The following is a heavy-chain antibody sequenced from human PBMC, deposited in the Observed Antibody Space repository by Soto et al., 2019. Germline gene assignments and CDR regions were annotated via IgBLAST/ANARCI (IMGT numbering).Heavy chain of an antibody. CDR3: ARGGSDYGLDF. CDR2: IFPGDSET. Sequence: GESLKISCKGSGYSFTSWWIGWVRQMPGKGPEWMGIIFPGDSETRYSPSFQGQVTISVDKSISTAYLQWSSLKAPDTATYYCARGGSDYGLDFWGQGTLVTVSS. CDR1: GYSFTSWW. J-gene: IGHJ4*02. V-gene: IGHV5-51*01. D-gene: IGHD3-10*01.